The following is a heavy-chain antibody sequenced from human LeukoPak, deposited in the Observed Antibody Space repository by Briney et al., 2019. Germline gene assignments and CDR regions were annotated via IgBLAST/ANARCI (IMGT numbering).Heavy chain of an antibody. J-gene: IGHJ3*02. CDR3: ARAPPSFAHLGWFDAFDI. V-gene: IGHV4-4*07. Sequence: SETLSLTCTVSSGSISSYYWSWIRQPAGKGLEWIGRIYTSGSTNYNPSLKSRVTMSVDTSKNQFSLQLNSVTPEDTAVYYCARAPPSFAHLGWFDAFDIWGQGTMVTVSS. D-gene: IGHD3/OR15-3a*01. CDR2: IYTSGST. CDR1: SGSISSYY.